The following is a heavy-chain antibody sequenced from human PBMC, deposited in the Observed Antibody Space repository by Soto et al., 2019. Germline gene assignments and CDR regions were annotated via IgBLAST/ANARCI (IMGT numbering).Heavy chain of an antibody. CDR3: ARVIYGGWSTIKDYYYAMDV. J-gene: IGHJ6*02. D-gene: IGHD5-12*01. V-gene: IGHV3-48*02. CDR2: ISGGSSRI. CDR1: GFSFSTYD. Sequence: GGSLRLSCAASGFSFSTYDMKWVRQAPGKGLEWVSYISGGSSRIFYADSVKGRFTISRDNAKNSLYLQMNSLRDEDTGVYYCARVIYGGWSTIKDYYYAMDVWGQGTTVTVSS.